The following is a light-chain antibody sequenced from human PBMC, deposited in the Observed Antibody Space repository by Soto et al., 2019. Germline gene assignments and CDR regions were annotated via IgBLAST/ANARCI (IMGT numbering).Light chain of an antibody. CDR1: QSLLFLSNNKNS. J-gene: IGKJ4*01. V-gene: IGKV4-1*01. Sequence: DIVMTQSPDSLSVSLGERATINCKSSQSLLFLSNNKNSLAWYQQKPGQPPKLHLYWTSTRESGVPDRFSGSGSGTDFTLTIRSLQAEDVAVYYCQQYYSSPLTFGGGTKVEIE. CDR3: QQYYSSPLT. CDR2: WTS.